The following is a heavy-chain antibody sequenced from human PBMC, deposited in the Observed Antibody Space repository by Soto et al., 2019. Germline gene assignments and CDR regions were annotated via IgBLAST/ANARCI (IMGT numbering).Heavy chain of an antibody. CDR2: INHSGST. Sequence: SETLSLTCAVYGGYFSGYYWSWIRQPPGKGLEWIGEINHSGSTNYNPSLKSRVTISVDTSKNQFSLKLSSVTAADTAVYYCARGRWGCSSTSCYVFTIFDYWGQGTLVTVSS. CDR1: GGYFSGYY. D-gene: IGHD2-2*01. CDR3: ARGRWGCSSTSCYVFTIFDY. J-gene: IGHJ4*02. V-gene: IGHV4-34*01.